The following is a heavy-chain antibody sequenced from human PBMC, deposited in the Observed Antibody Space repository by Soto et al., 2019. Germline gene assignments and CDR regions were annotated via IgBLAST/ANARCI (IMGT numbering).Heavy chain of an antibody. CDR3: ARRYCSGGNCYSP. CDR1: GYTFTSYD. CDR2: MNPSSGNT. D-gene: IGHD2-15*01. V-gene: IGHV1-8*01. Sequence: VQLVQSGAEVKKPGASEKVSCKASGYTFTSYDINWVRQATGQGLEWMGWMNPSSGNTVYAQKFQGRVTMTRNTSITTAYMELSSLRSEDTAVYYCARRYCSGGNCYSPWGQGTLVTVSS. J-gene: IGHJ5*02.